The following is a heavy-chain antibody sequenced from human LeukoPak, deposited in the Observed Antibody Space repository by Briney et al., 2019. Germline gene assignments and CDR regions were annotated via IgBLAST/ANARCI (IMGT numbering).Heavy chain of an antibody. Sequence: GGSLRLSCAASGFTFSNYAMTLVRQAPGKGLEWVSAISGSGGITYYADSVKGRFTISRDNSKDTLYLQMNSLRAEDTAVYYCAKNGTTMGGTPYYYYSMDVWGKGTTVTVSS. CDR1: GFTFSNYA. D-gene: IGHD1-1*01. J-gene: IGHJ6*03. CDR3: AKNGTTMGGTPYYYYSMDV. V-gene: IGHV3-23*01. CDR2: ISGSGGIT.